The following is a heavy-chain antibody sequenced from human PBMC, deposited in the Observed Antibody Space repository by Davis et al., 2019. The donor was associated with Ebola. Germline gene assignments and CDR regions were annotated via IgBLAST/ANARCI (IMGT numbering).Heavy chain of an antibody. J-gene: IGHJ2*01. CDR3: TTLSTMTTMYFDL. CDR1: GFSFSNAW. Sequence: GESLKISCAASGFSFSNAWMSWVRQAPGKGLEWVGRIKSKTDSGTTDYAAPVKGRFTFSRDDSKNTLYLQMNSLKTEDTAMYYCTTLSTMTTMYFDLWGRGTLVTVSS. CDR2: IKSKTDSGTT. D-gene: IGHD4-17*01. V-gene: IGHV3-15*01.